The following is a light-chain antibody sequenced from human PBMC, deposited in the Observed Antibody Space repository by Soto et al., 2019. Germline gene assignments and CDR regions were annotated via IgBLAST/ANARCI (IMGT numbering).Light chain of an antibody. V-gene: IGLV1-36*01. CDR1: SSNIGNNA. CDR3: AAWDDSLNGLV. J-gene: IGLJ3*02. CDR2: YDD. Sequence: QSVLTQPPSVSAAPRQRVTISCSGSSSNIGNNAVNWYQQLPGKAPKFLIYYDDLLPSGVSDRFSGSKSGTSASLAISGLQSEDEADYYCAAWDDSLNGLVFGGGTKVTVL.